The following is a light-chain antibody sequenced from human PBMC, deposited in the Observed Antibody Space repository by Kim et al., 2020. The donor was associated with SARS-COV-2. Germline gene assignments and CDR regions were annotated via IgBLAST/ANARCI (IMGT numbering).Light chain of an antibody. CDR3: QQYSDFPRT. J-gene: IGKJ1*01. Sequence: DTQMTQSPSTVSAFVGDKVTITCRASQSIGEWLAWYQQKPGEAPKLLMYQAGTLHSGVPPRFSGSGSGTEFTLTISSLQPDDFATYHCQQYSDFPRTFGPGTKVDIK. CDR2: QAG. V-gene: IGKV1-5*03. CDR1: QSIGEW.